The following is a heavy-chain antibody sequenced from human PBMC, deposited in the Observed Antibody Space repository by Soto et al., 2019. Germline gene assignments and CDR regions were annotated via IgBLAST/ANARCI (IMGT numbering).Heavy chain of an antibody. Sequence: EVQLLESGGGLVQPGGSQRLSCAASGFTFGDYVMNWVRQAPGKGLEWVSSIGGRDGSTYYADSVKGRFTISRDNSRSQMFLQMDGLRGGHTAVYYCAKVRSVIWNAGTPPNWFDPWGQGTLVTVSS. V-gene: IGHV3-23*01. CDR3: AKVRSVIWNAGTPPNWFDP. CDR2: IGGRDGST. CDR1: GFTFGDYV. J-gene: IGHJ5*02. D-gene: IGHD1-1*01.